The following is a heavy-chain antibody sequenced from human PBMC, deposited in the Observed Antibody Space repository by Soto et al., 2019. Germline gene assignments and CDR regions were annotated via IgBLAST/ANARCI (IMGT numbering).Heavy chain of an antibody. J-gene: IGHJ5*02. CDR3: ARYSSPKKSYDSNPGWFDP. D-gene: IGHD3-22*01. CDR2: VYYTGST. V-gene: IGHV4-59*01. Sequence: SETLSLTCTVSGGSINNYYWTWIRQPPGKGLKWIGYVYYTGSTSYNPSLKSRVTISLDTSMNQFSLTLNSVTAADTAMYFCARYSSPKKSYDSNPGWFDPWGQGTLVTVSS. CDR1: GGSINNYY.